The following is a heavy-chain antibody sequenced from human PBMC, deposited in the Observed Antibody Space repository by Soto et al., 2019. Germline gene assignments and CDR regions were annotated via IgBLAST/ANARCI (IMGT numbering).Heavy chain of an antibody. CDR2: IKSKTDGGTT. J-gene: IGHJ3*02. CDR1: GFTFSNAW. V-gene: IGHV3-15*01. D-gene: IGHD3-9*01. Sequence: ASVRLSCAASGFTFSNAWMSWVRQAPGKGLEWVGRIKSKTDGGTTDYAAPVKGRFTISRDDSKNTLDLQMNSLKTEDTAVYYCTTEQEDFDWSSDIWGQGTMVTVSS. CDR3: TTEQEDFDWSSDI.